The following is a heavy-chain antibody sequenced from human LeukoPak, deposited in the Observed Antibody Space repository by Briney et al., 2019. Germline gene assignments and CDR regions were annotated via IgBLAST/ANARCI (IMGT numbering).Heavy chain of an antibody. V-gene: IGHV3-33*08. CDR3: AREGIVATLDY. CDR2: IWYDGVNK. J-gene: IGHJ4*02. D-gene: IGHD5-12*01. CDR1: GFTVSSNY. Sequence: GSLRLSCAASGFTVSSNYMSWVRQAPGKGLEWVAVIWYDGVNKYYADSVKGRFTISRDMPKNTLYLQMNSLRAEDTAVYYCAREGIVATLDYWGQGTLVTVSS.